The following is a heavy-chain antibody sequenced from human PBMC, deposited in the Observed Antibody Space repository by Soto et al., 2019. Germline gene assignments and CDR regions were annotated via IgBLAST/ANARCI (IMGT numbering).Heavy chain of an antibody. Sequence: GGSLRLSCAASGFTFSSYSMNWVRQAPGKGLEWVSYISSSSSTIYYADSVKGRFTISRDNAKNSLYLQMNSLRDEDTAVYYCARDPSYTIFGVADYYFDYWGQGTLVTVSS. CDR1: GFTFSSYS. CDR3: ARDPSYTIFGVADYYFDY. V-gene: IGHV3-48*02. D-gene: IGHD3-3*01. J-gene: IGHJ4*02. CDR2: ISSSSSTI.